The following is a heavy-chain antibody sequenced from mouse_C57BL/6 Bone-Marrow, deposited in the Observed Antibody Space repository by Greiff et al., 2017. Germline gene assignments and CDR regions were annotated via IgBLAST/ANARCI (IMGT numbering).Heavy chain of an antibody. CDR2: LYPRSGNT. D-gene: IGHD3-2*02. J-gene: IGHJ3*01. V-gene: IGHV1-81*01. CDR1: GYTFTSYG. CDR3: ASPKTAKATECAY. Sequence: VKLVESGAELARPGASVKLSCKASGYTFTSYGISWVKQRTGQGLEWIGELYPRSGNTYYNEKFKGKATLTADKSSSIAYMELRSLTSEDSAVYVCASPKTAKATECAYWGQGTLVTVSA.